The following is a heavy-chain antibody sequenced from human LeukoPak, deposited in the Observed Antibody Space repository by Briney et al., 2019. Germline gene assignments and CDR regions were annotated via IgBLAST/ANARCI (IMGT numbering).Heavy chain of an antibody. CDR3: AEPEGGYYDIRPD. CDR1: GFTLSSYA. Sequence: GGSLRLSCAASGFTLSSYAMSWVRQAPGKGLEWVSAISGSGGSTYYADSVKGRFTISRDNSKNTLYLQMNSLRAEDTAVYYCAEPEGGYYDIRPDWGQGTLVTVSS. J-gene: IGHJ4*02. D-gene: IGHD3-22*01. CDR2: ISGSGGST. V-gene: IGHV3-23*01.